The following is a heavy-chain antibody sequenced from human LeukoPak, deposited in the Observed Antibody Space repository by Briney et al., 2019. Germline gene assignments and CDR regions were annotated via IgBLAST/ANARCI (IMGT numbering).Heavy chain of an antibody. J-gene: IGHJ4*02. CDR2: IIPILGIA. CDR1: GGTFSSYA. D-gene: IGHD3-10*01. V-gene: IGHV1-69*04. Sequence: SVKVSCKASGGTFSSYAISWVRQAPGQGLEWMGRIIPILGIANYAQKFQGRVTITADKSTSTAYMELSSLRSEDTAVYYCARERDYYGSGSYYVYFDYWGQGTLVTVSS. CDR3: ARERDYYGSGSYYVYFDY.